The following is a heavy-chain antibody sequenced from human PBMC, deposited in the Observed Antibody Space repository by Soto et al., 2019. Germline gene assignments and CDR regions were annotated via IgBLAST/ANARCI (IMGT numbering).Heavy chain of an antibody. Sequence: PGGAQRLSCVASGFPHDDYAMHCFRQAPGKGLEWVSLISWDGGSTYYADSVKGRFTISRDNSKHSLYLQMNSLRAEDIALYYCAKDRRSGSSYFDYWGQGTPVTVSS. V-gene: IGHV3-43D*04. CDR1: GFPHDDYA. D-gene: IGHD6-6*01. CDR2: ISWDGGST. J-gene: IGHJ4*02. CDR3: AKDRRSGSSYFDY.